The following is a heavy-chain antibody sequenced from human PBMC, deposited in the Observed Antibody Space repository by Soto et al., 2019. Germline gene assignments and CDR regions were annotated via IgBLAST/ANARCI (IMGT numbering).Heavy chain of an antibody. Sequence: QVQLVQSGAEVKKPGASVKVSCKASGYTFTSYGISWVRQAPGQGLEWMGWISAYNGNTNSAQKLQGRVTMTTDTSTSTAYMELRSLRSDDTAVYYCARDTLWFGELAPTWFDYWGQGTLVTVSS. CDR2: ISAYNGNT. J-gene: IGHJ4*02. CDR1: GYTFTSYG. CDR3: ARDTLWFGELAPTWFDY. D-gene: IGHD3-10*01. V-gene: IGHV1-18*01.